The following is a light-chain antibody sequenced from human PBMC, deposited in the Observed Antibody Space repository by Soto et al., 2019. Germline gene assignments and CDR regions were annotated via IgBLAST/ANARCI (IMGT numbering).Light chain of an antibody. CDR1: QSISSW. V-gene: IGKV1-5*01. J-gene: IGKJ4*02. Sequence: DIQMTQSPSTLSASVGDRVTITCRASQSISSWLAWYQQKPGKAPKLLIYDASSLESGVPSRFSGSGSGTEFTLTISSLQPDDFATYYCQQYRFGGGTKVDIK. CDR3: QQYR. CDR2: DAS.